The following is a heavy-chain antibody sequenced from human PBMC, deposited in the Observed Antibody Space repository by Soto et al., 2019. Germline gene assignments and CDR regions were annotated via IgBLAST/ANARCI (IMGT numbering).Heavy chain of an antibody. Sequence: GGSLRLSCAASGFTFSSYSMNWVRQAPGKGLEWVSSISSSSSYIYYADSVKGRFTISRDNAKNSLYLQMNSLRAEDTAVYYCARYSSSAEAAFDIWGQGTMVTVSS. V-gene: IGHV3-21*01. D-gene: IGHD6-6*01. J-gene: IGHJ3*02. CDR3: ARYSSSAEAAFDI. CDR1: GFTFSSYS. CDR2: ISSSSSYI.